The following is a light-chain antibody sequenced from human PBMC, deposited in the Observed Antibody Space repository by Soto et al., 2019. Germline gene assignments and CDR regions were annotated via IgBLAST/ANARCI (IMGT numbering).Light chain of an antibody. CDR2: YDD. J-gene: IGLJ2*01. Sequence: QSVLTQPPSVSEAPRQRVTISCYGSSSNIGNNAVHWYQQLPGKAPKLLIYYDDLLPSGVSDRFSGSKSGTSASLAISGLQSEDEADYYCAAWDDSLNGPVFGGGTKLTVL. V-gene: IGLV1-36*01. CDR3: AAWDDSLNGPV. CDR1: SSNIGNNA.